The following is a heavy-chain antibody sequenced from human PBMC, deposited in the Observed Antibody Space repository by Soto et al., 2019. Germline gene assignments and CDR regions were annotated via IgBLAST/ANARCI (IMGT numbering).Heavy chain of an antibody. CDR2: IYSSGST. CDR1: GGSISGYY. J-gene: IGHJ4*02. V-gene: IGHV4-59*08. D-gene: IGHD2-2*02. CDR3: ARLACSSTRCFTYFDY. Sequence: PSETLSLTCTVSGGSISGYYWSWIRQPPGKGLEWIGYIYSSGSTNYIPSLQSRVTISVDTSKNQFSLKLSSVTAADTAVYYCARLACSSTRCFTYFDYWGQGALVTVSS.